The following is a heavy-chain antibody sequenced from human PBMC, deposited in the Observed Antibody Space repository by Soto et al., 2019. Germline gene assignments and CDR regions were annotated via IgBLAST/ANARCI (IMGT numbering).Heavy chain of an antibody. CDR3: ARGVVSNWFDP. CDR1: GGTFSSYT. V-gene: IGHV1-69*02. Sequence: QVQLVQSGAEVKKPGSSVKVSCKASGGTFSSYTISWVRQAPGQGLEWMGRIIPILGIANYAQKFQGRVTITADKSTSTAYMELCSLRSEDTGVYYCARGVVSNWFDPWGQGTLVTVSS. D-gene: IGHD3-3*01. CDR2: IIPILGIA. J-gene: IGHJ5*02.